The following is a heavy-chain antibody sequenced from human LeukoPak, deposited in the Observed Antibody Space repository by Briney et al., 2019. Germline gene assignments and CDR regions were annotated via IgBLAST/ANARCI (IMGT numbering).Heavy chain of an antibody. CDR2: INPNSGGT. CDR3: ARVEIAAAGTDYFDY. J-gene: IGHJ4*02. Sequence: ASVKVSCKASGYTFTGYYMHWVRQAPGQGLEWMGWINPNSGGTNYAQKFQGRVTMTRDTSISTAYMELRSLRSDDTAVYYCARVEIAAAGTDYFDYWGQGTLVTVSS. D-gene: IGHD6-13*01. CDR1: GYTFTGYY. V-gene: IGHV1-2*02.